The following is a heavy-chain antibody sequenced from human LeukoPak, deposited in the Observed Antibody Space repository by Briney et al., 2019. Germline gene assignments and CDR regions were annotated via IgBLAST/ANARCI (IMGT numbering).Heavy chain of an antibody. Sequence: TSETLSLTCTVSGGFISGSYWGWVRQPPGKGLECFGTINYSGSTKYNPSLKSRVTISVDTSKNQFSLKLSSVTAADTAVYYCARLRDLYNVFDYWGQGTLVTVSS. CDR2: INYSGST. CDR3: ARLRDLYNVFDY. J-gene: IGHJ4*02. V-gene: IGHV4-59*08. CDR1: GGFISGSY. D-gene: IGHD3-16*01.